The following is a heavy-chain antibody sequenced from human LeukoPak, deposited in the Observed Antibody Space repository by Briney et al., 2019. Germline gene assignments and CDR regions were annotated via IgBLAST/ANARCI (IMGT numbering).Heavy chain of an antibody. CDR3: ARSAGAWYGYDY. D-gene: IGHD5-18*01. CDR1: GFSFDNNA. CDR2: ITASAGTT. J-gene: IGHJ4*02. V-gene: IGHV3-23*01. Sequence: GGSLRPSCVGSGFSFDNNAMTWVRQAPGKGLEWVSSITASAGTTDYAASVKGRFAISRDNSKNTLYLQMNSLRADDTAVYYCARSAGAWYGYDYWGQGNLVIVS.